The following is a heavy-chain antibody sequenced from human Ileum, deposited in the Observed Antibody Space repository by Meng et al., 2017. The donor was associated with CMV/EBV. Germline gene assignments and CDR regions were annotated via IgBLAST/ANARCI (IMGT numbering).Heavy chain of an antibody. J-gene: IGHJ4*01. CDR3: ARDMTNKWFYY. CDR1: GDSIKINSHF. Sequence: QVGSHGSGPGVLKPSGALSLTCTASGDSIKINSHFWACIRQPPGQGLEWIGTSNYSGSTYYTPSLRSRVTLSVDTAKNQFSLKLSYVTAADTAMYYCARDMTNKWFYYWGHGILVTVSS. D-gene: IGHD4-11*01. CDR2: SNYSGST. V-gene: IGHV4-39*07.